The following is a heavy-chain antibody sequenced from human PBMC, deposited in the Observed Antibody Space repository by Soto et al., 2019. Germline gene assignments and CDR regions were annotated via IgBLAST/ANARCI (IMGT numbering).Heavy chain of an antibody. CDR1: GFSVTTNY. D-gene: IGHD1-26*01. V-gene: IGHV3-53*02. CDR3: AKKPPSSIQGWAFGMDV. Sequence: EVQLVETGGGLIQPGGSLRLSCLASGFSVTTNYIIWVRQPPGKGLEWVSTTFTGGSTHYADSVKGRFSISRDNSKNTVYLQMNHSRVEDTAVYYCAKKPPSSIQGWAFGMDVWGQGTTVSVSS. CDR2: TFTGGST. J-gene: IGHJ6*02.